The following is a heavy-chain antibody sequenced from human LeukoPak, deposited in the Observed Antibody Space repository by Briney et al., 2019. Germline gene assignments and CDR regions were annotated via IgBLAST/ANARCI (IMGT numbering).Heavy chain of an antibody. CDR1: GFGFSSYS. V-gene: IGHV3-21*01. D-gene: IGHD6-13*01. Sequence: PGGSLRLSCAASGFGFSSYSMNWVRQAPGKGLEWVSSISSSSSYIYYADSVKGRFTISRDNAKNSLYLQMNSLRAEDTAVYYCARDLAIAAADEAWGQGTLVTVSS. CDR2: ISSSSSYI. CDR3: ARDLAIAAADEA. J-gene: IGHJ5*02.